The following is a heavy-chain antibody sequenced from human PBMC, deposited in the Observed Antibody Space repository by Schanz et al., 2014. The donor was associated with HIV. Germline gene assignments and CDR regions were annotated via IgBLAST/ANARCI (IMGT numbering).Heavy chain of an antibody. CDR2: ITDSGDKT. CDR1: EFPFSHNA. J-gene: IGHJ3*02. CDR3: AQMGAFAAFDI. Sequence: EALLLESGGGLVQPGGSLRLSCRGSEFPFSHNAMTWVRQAPGKGLQWVSSITDSGDKTDYTDSVKGRFTISRDNSRNTLFLQMDSLRVEDTAVYYCAQMGAFAAFDIWGHGTVVTVSS. D-gene: IGHD3-16*01. V-gene: IGHV3-23*01.